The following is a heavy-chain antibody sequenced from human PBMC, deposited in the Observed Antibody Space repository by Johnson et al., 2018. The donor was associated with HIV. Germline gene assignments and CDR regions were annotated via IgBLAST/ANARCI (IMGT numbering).Heavy chain of an antibody. Sequence: QVQLVESGGGVVQPGGSLILSCAASGFTFSSYAMHWVRQAPGKGLEWVAIMSYDGSNKYYADSVKGRFTISRDNSKNTLYLQMNSLRAEDTAVYYCTTSWRITGVPSTWGQGTMVTVSS. CDR1: GFTFSSYA. CDR2: MSYDGSNK. CDR3: TTSWRITGVPST. V-gene: IGHV3-30-3*01. D-gene: IGHD7-27*01. J-gene: IGHJ3*01.